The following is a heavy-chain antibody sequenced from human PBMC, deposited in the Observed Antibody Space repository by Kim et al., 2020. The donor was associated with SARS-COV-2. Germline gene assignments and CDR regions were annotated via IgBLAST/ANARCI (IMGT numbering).Heavy chain of an antibody. CDR1: GFTFSSYA. J-gene: IGHJ4*02. V-gene: IGHV3-30*04. D-gene: IGHD3-10*01. CDR3: LRVIRFGD. CDR2: ILQSGSHK. Sequence: GGSLRLSCAASGFTFSSYAMHWVRQAPGKGLEWVAIILQSGSHKEYADSVKGRFTISRDNSKNTLDLQMNSLTGEDTAVYYCLRVIRFGDWGQGTLVTVSS.